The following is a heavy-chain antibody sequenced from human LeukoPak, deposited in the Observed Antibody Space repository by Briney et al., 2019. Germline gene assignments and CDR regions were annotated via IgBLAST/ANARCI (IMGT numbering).Heavy chain of an antibody. Sequence: ATVKLSCKASGYTFTDRYMHWVQQAPGKGLEWVGRVDPEDGDITYAEKFKGRVIISADTSTDTSYMELDSLRSEDTAIYYCATVDDGTGYREGDFDFWGQGTLVTVSP. CDR2: VDPEDGDI. CDR3: ATVDDGTGYREGDFDF. V-gene: IGHV1-69-2*01. CDR1: GYTFTDRY. D-gene: IGHD3-22*01. J-gene: IGHJ4*02.